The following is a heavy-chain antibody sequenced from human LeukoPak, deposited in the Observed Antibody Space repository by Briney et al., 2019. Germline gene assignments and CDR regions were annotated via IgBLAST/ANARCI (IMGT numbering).Heavy chain of an antibody. Sequence: PGGSLRLSCAASGFTLSNAYMGWVRQIPGKGLEWVGRIKSKTDGGTTDFAAPVKGRFSISRDDSKNTLNLQMSSLKTEDTGVYYCTTDRGITVRPLFDSWGQGTLVTVSS. J-gene: IGHJ4*02. V-gene: IGHV3-15*01. CDR2: IKSKTDGGTT. CDR3: TTDRGITVRPLFDS. D-gene: IGHD6-6*01. CDR1: GFTLSNAY.